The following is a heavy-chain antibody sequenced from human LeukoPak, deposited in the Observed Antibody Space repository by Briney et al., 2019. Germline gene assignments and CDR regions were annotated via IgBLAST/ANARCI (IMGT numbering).Heavy chain of an antibody. J-gene: IGHJ4*02. V-gene: IGHV4-30-4*07. CDR3: ARGWGQAYCGGDCHRHFDY. CDR2: VNNSGTT. Sequence: SSETLSLTCVVSGDSISSGGYSWNWIRQPRGKGLECFGYVNNSGTTSYHPSLKSRITMSVDKSKNQFYLKLSSVTDADTALYYCARGWGQAYCGGDCHRHFDYWGQGTLVTVSS. D-gene: IGHD2-21*02. CDR1: GDSISSGGYS.